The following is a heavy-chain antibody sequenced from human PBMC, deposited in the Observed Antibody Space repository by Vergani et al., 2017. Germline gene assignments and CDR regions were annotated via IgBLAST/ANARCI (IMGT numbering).Heavy chain of an antibody. Sequence: QVQLVESGGGVVQPGGSLRLSCAASGFTFSDYYMSWIRQAPGKGLEWVSYISSSGSTIYYADSVKGRFTISRDNAKNSLYLQMNSLRAEDTAVYYCAKSPSIAARYIDYWGQGTLVTVSS. CDR2: ISSSGSTI. CDR3: AKSPSIAARYIDY. J-gene: IGHJ4*02. CDR1: GFTFSDYY. D-gene: IGHD6-6*01. V-gene: IGHV3-11*01.